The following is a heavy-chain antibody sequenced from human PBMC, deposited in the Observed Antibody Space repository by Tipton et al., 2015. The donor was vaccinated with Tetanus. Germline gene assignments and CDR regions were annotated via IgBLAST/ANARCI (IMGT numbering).Heavy chain of an antibody. CDR1: GYTFNTFG. D-gene: IGHD2-2*01. Sequence: QSGAEVKKPGASVKVSCKASGYTFNTFGISWVRQAPGHGLEWIGWISVYNGNTNYGQNVQGRVTMTTDTPTSTAYMELRSLRSDDTAVYYCARVPTNPLAVDRPTDYWGQGTLVTVSS. CDR3: ARVPTNPLAVDRPTDY. V-gene: IGHV1-18*01. CDR2: ISVYNGNT. J-gene: IGHJ4*02.